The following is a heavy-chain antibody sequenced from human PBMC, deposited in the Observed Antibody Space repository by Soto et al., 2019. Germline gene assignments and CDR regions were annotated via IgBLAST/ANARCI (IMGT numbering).Heavy chain of an antibody. CDR1: GGTFSSYT. CDR3: AREEYYYGSGAFFDY. J-gene: IGHJ4*02. V-gene: IGHV1-69*08. Sequence: QVQLVQSGAEVKKPGYSVKVSCKASGGTFSSYTISWVRQAPGQGLEWMVRIIPILGIANYAQKFQGRVTITADKSTSTAYMELSSLRSEDTAVYYCAREEYYYGSGAFFDYWGQGTLVIVSS. D-gene: IGHD3-10*01. CDR2: IIPILGIA.